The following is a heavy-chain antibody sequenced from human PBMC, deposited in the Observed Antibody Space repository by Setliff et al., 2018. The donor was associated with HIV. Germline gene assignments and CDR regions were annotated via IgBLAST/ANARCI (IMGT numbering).Heavy chain of an antibody. CDR3: ARQDIPTGYYLFDY. V-gene: IGHV1-69*13. J-gene: IGHJ4*02. CDR1: GDIPRHYG. CDR2: VIPVFGEP. Sequence: ASVKVSCKASGDIPRHYGFNWVRQAPGQGLEWVGSVIPVFGEPHYAQRFQGRVTITADRSSNTAYMELSSLTSDDTALYYCARQDIPTGYYLFDYWGQGTQVTVSS. D-gene: IGHD3-9*01.